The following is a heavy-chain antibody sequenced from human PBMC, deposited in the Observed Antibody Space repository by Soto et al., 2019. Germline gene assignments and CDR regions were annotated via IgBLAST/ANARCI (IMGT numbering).Heavy chain of an antibody. CDR1: GGSISSGDYY. Sequence: SETLSLTCTVSGGSISSGDYYWSWIRQPPGKGLEWIGYIYYSGSTYYNPSLKSRVTISVDTSKSQFSLKLSSVTAADTAVYYCAREQFVRGVIIRLFAHWGQGTLLTVSS. J-gene: IGHJ4*02. CDR2: IYYSGST. V-gene: IGHV4-30-4*01. D-gene: IGHD3-10*02. CDR3: AREQFVRGVIIRLFAH.